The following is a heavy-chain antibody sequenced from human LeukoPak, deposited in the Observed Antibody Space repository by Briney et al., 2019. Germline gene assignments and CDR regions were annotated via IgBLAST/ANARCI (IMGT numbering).Heavy chain of an antibody. CDR3: ATPRGSYYYYYYGMDV. V-gene: IGHV1-24*01. CDR2: FDPEDGET. D-gene: IGHD1-26*01. J-gene: IGHJ6*02. CDR1: GYTLTELS. Sequence: GASVNVSCKVSGYTLTELSMHWVRQAPGKGLEWMGGFDPEDGETIYAQKFQGRVTMTEDTSTDTAYMELSSLRSEDTAVYYCATPRGSYYYYYYGMDVWGQGTTVTVSS.